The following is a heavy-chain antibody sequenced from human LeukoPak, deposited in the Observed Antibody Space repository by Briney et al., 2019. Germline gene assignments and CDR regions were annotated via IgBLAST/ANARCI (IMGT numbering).Heavy chain of an antibody. D-gene: IGHD2-15*01. CDR2: IKPDGSEK. CDR3: VNGYCSGGSCYSDDWFDP. J-gene: IGHJ5*02. Sequence: QPGGSLNLSCAASGFPFSNYWMSWVRQAPGKGLEWVANIKPDGSEKYYVDSVKGRFTISRDNAKNSLYLQMNSLRAEVTVVYYCVNGYCSGGSCYSDDWFDPWGQGTLVTVSS. CDR1: GFPFSNYW. V-gene: IGHV3-7*03.